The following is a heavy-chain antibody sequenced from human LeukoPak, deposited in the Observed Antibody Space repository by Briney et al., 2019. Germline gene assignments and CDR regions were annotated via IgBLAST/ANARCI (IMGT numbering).Heavy chain of an antibody. CDR1: GFTFSDYY. Sequence: PGGSLRLSCAASGFTFSDYYMSWIRQAPGKGLEWVSYISSSGSTIYYADSVKGRFTISRDNAKNSLYLQMNSLRAEDTAVYYCARVRYRLAETYIDYWGQGTLVTVSS. V-gene: IGHV3-11*01. CDR2: ISSSGSTI. J-gene: IGHJ4*02. CDR3: ARVRYRLAETYIDY. D-gene: IGHD3-16*01.